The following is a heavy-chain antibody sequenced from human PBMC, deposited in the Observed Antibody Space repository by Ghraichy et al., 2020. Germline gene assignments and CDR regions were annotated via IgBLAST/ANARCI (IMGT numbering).Heavy chain of an antibody. J-gene: IGHJ4*02. Sequence: SQTLSLTCTVSGGSISSYYWSWIRQPPGKGLEWIGYIYYSGSTNYNPSLKSRVTISVDTSKNQFSLKLSSVTAADTAVYYCARDRRDYAFDYWGQGTLVTVSS. D-gene: IGHD4-17*01. CDR1: GGSISSYY. CDR3: ARDRRDYAFDY. CDR2: IYYSGST. V-gene: IGHV4-59*01.